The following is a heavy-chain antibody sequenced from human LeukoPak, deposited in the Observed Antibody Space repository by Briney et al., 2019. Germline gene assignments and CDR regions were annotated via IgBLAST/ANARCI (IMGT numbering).Heavy chain of an antibody. J-gene: IGHJ4*02. CDR2: ISYDGSNK. V-gene: IGHV3-30-3*01. Sequence: PGGSLRLCCAASGFTFSSYAMHWVRQAPGKGLEWVAVISYDGSNKYYADSVKGRFTISRDNSKNTLYLQMNSLRAEDTAVYYCARVITMIVVDYWGQGTLVTVSS. CDR1: GFTFSSYA. CDR3: ARVITMIVVDY. D-gene: IGHD3-22*01.